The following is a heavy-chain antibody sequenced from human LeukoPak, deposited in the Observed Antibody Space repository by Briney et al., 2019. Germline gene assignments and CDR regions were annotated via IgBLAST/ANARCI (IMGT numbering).Heavy chain of an antibody. Sequence: GGSLRLSCTASGFTFGDYAMSWFRQAPGKGLEWVGFIRSKAYGGTTEYAASAKGRFTISRDDSKSIAYLQMNSLKTEDTAVYYCTRSLPPRCSGGSCSDFDYWGQGTLVTVSS. CDR3: TRSLPPRCSGGSCSDFDY. V-gene: IGHV3-49*03. CDR1: GFTFGDYA. D-gene: IGHD2-15*01. CDR2: IRSKAYGGTT. J-gene: IGHJ4*02.